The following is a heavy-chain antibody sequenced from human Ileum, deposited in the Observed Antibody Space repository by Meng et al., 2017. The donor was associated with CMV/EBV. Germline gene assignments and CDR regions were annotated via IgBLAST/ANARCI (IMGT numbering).Heavy chain of an antibody. J-gene: IGHJ4*02. CDR3: ARKDDGVYLGALDY. CDR1: GYTFTSYG. V-gene: IGHV1-18*01. D-gene: IGHD4-17*01. Sequence: QVQLMQYGAEVKKPGASVKVSCKASGYTFTSYGISWVRQAPGQGLEWMGWISTYNGDTYYAQNLQGRVTMTTDTSTSTAYMELRSLRSDDTAVYYCARKDDGVYLGALDYWGQGTLVTVSS. CDR2: ISTYNGDT.